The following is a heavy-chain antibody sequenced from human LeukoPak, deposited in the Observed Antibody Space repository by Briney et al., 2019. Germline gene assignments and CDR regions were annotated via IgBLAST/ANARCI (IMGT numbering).Heavy chain of an antibody. CDR1: GFTFSSYA. CDR3: AKDPGCSGGSCYSHFDY. D-gene: IGHD2-15*01. V-gene: IGHV3-23*01. J-gene: IGHJ4*02. Sequence: PGGSLRLSCAASGFTFSSYAMSWGRQAPGKGLEWVSAISGSGGSTYYADSVKGRFTISRDNSKNTLYLQMNSLRAEDTAVYYCAKDPGCSGGSCYSHFDYWGQGTLVTVSS. CDR2: ISGSGGST.